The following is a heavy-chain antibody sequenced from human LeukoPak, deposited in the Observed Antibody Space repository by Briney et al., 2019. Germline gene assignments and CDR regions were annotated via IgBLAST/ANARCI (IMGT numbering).Heavy chain of an antibody. CDR2: INPNSGGT. Sequence: GASVKVSCKASGYTFTDYYVHWVRQAPGQGLEWMGRINPNSGGTNFAQKFQGRVAMTRDTSISTAYMELGSLRSDDTAVYYCARARWQLVPYFDSWGQGTLVTVSS. J-gene: IGHJ4*02. CDR3: ARARWQLVPYFDS. V-gene: IGHV1-2*06. D-gene: IGHD6-6*01. CDR1: GYTFTDYY.